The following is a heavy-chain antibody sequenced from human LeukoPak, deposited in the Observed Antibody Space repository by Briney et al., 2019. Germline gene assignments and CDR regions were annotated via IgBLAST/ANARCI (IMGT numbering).Heavy chain of an antibody. Sequence: GGSLRLSCAASGFTFSSYWMHWVRQAPGKGLVWVSRINSDGSSTSYADSVKGRFTISRDNSKNALYLQMNSLRAEDTAVYYCAKGVRGIIITGYWYFDLWGRGTLVAVSS. CDR1: GFTFSSYW. CDR3: AKGVRGIIITGYWYFDL. CDR2: INSDGSST. V-gene: IGHV3-74*01. J-gene: IGHJ2*01. D-gene: IGHD3-10*01.